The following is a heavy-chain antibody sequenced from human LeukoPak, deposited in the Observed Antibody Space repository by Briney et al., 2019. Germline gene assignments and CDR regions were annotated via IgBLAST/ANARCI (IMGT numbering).Heavy chain of an antibody. V-gene: IGHV3-15*01. CDR3: TTDLDYGGIEDY. CDR1: GFTFSNAW. CDR2: IKSKTDGGTT. J-gene: IGHJ4*02. Sequence: GGSLRLSCAASGFTFSNAWMSWVRQAPGKGLEWVGRIKSKTDGGTTDYAAPVKGRFTISRDDSKNTLYLQMNSLKTEDTAVYYCTTDLDYGGIEDYWGQGTLVTVSS. D-gene: IGHD4-23*01.